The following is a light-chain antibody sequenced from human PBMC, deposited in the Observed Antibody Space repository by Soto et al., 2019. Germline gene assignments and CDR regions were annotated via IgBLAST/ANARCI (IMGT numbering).Light chain of an antibody. V-gene: IGKV3-11*01. CDR1: QSVSSY. J-gene: IGKJ1*01. CDR2: DAS. CDR3: QQRSNWPRT. Sequence: EFVLTQSQAPLSLSQGERATLSCRASQSVSSYLAWYQQKPGQAPRLLIYDASNRATGIPARFSGSGSGTDFTLTISSLEPEDFAVYYCQQRSNWPRTFGQGTKVEIK.